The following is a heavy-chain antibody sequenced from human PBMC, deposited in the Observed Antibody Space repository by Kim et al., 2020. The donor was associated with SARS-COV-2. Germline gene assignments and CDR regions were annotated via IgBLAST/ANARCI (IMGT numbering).Heavy chain of an antibody. J-gene: IGHJ6*02. CDR2: ISYDGSNK. Sequence: GGSLRLSCAASGFTFSSYGMHWVRQAPGKGLEWVAVISYDGSNKYYADSVKGRFTISRDNSKNTLYLQMNSLRAEDTAVYYCAKDHTTYDFWSGYYTGYYYYYGMDVWGQGTTVTVSS. CDR3: AKDHTTYDFWSGYYTGYYYYYGMDV. V-gene: IGHV3-30*18. CDR1: GFTFSSYG. D-gene: IGHD3-3*01.